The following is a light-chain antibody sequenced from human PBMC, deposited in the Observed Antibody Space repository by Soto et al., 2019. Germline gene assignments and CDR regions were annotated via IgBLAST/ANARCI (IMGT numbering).Light chain of an antibody. CDR3: QQYNSYSTLK. CDR1: QSISSW. J-gene: IGKJ1*01. V-gene: IGKV1-5*01. CDR2: DAS. Sequence: DIHMTQSPSTLSASVGDRVTITCRASQSISSWLAWYQQKPGKAPKLLIYDASSLESGVPSRFSGSGSGTEFTLTISSLQPADFATYYGQQYNSYSTLKFVQGTKVKIK.